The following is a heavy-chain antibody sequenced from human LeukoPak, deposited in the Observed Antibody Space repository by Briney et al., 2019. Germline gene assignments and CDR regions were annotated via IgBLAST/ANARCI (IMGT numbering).Heavy chain of an antibody. Sequence: PETLSLTCTVSGGSVSSGSYYWSWIRQPPGKGLEWIGYIYYSGSTNYNPSLKSRVTISVDTSKNQFSLKLSSATAADTAVYYCARYIVGAIDYWGQGTLVTVSS. V-gene: IGHV4-61*01. CDR2: IYYSGST. CDR3: ARYIVGAIDY. J-gene: IGHJ4*02. D-gene: IGHD1-26*01. CDR1: GGSVSSGSYY.